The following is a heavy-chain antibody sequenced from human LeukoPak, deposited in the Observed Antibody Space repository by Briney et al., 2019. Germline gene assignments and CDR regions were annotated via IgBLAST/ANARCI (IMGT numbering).Heavy chain of an antibody. CDR1: GFTFSSYA. V-gene: IGHV3-21*01. Sequence: GGSLRLSCAASGFTFSSYAMNWVRQAPGKGLEWVSSMSSSGNNKYYADAVKGRFTISRDNAKNSLYLQMNSLRAEDTAVYYCARDFFSRGDIVVVVAATKKNYYYYYMDVWGKGTTVTVSS. D-gene: IGHD2-15*01. J-gene: IGHJ6*03. CDR2: MSSSGNNK. CDR3: ARDFFSRGDIVVVVAATKKNYYYYYMDV.